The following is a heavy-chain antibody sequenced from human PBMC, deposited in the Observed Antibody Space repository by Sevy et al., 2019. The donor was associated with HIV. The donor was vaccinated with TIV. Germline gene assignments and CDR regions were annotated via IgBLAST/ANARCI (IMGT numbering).Heavy chain of an antibody. J-gene: IGHJ1*01. Sequence: GGSLRLSCAASGCTFSRYAMSWVRQAPGKGLESVSTIDASEGSTYYADPLKGRFTISRDNSKNTVCLQMNSLGAEDTAVYYCARVPDIGWSFSFHQWGQGTLVTVSS. CDR2: IDASEGST. D-gene: IGHD1-26*01. V-gene: IGHV3-23*01. CDR1: GCTFSRYA. CDR3: ARVPDIGWSFSFHQ.